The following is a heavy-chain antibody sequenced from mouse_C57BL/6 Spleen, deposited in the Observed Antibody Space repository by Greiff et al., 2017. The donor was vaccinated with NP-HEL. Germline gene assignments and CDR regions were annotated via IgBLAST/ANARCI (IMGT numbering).Heavy chain of an antibody. Sequence: QVQLQQSGAELVRPGSSVKLSCKASGYTFTSYWMHWVKQRPIQGLEWIGNIDPSDSETHYNQKFKDKATLTVDKSSSTAYMQLSSLTSEDSAVYYCARSALDYGSSYWFAYWGQGTLVTVSA. D-gene: IGHD1-1*01. J-gene: IGHJ3*01. V-gene: IGHV1-52*01. CDR2: IDPSDSET. CDR1: GYTFTSYW. CDR3: ARSALDYGSSYWFAY.